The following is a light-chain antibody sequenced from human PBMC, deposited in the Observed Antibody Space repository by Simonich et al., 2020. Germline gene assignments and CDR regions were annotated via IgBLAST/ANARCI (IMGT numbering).Light chain of an antibody. V-gene: IGLV2-23*01. J-gene: IGLJ2*01. Sequence: QSALTQPASVSGSPGHSITISCTGTSSDVGSYNLVSWYQQHPGKAPKLLIYEGSKRPSGVSNRFSVSKSGNTASLTISGLQAEDEADYYCCSYAGSSTVVFGGGTKLTVL. CDR3: CSYAGSSTVV. CDR2: EGS. CDR1: SSDVGSYNL.